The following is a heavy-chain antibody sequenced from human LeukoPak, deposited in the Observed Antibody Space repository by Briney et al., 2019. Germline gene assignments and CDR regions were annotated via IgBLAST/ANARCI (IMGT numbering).Heavy chain of an antibody. CDR2: INHSGST. CDR3: ARGNSSTPFDY. V-gene: IGHV4-34*01. D-gene: IGHD6-13*01. J-gene: IGHJ4*02. CDR1: GGSFSGYY. Sequence: SETLSLTCAVYGGSFSGYYWSWIRQPPGKGLEWIGEINHSGSTNYNPSLKSRVTISVDTSKNQFSLKLSSVTAADTAVYYCARGNSSTPFDYWGQGSLVTVSS.